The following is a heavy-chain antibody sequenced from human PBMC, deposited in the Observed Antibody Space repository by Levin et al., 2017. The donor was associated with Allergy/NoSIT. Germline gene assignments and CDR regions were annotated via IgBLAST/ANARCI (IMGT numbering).Heavy chain of an antibody. CDR1: GFTFSSYG. CDR3: ARGRGLYSSSSYFDY. CDR2: IWYDGSNK. D-gene: IGHD6-6*01. V-gene: IGHV3-33*01. J-gene: IGHJ4*02. Sequence: GGSLRLSCAASGFTFSSYGMHWVRQAPGKGLEWVAVIWYDGSNKYYADSVKGRFTISRDNSKNTLYLQMNSLRAEDTAVYYCARGRGLYSSSSYFDYWGQGTLVTVSS.